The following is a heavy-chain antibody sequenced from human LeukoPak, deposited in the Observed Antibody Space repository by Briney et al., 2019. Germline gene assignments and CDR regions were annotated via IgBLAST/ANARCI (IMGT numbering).Heavy chain of an antibody. J-gene: IGHJ4*02. Sequence: ASVKVSCKASGYTFTSYYMHWVRQAPGQGLEWMGIINPSGGSTSYAQKFQGRVTMTRDTSTSTVYMELSSLRSEDTAVYYCATEDDSSGYYSAGYYWGQGTLVTVSS. CDR2: INPSGGST. CDR3: ATEDDSSGYYSAGYY. CDR1: GYTFTSYY. D-gene: IGHD3-22*01. V-gene: IGHV1-46*01.